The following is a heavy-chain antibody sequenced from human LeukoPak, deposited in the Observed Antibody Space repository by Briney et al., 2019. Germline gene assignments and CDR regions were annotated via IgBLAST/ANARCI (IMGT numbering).Heavy chain of an antibody. V-gene: IGHV1-8*01. CDR2: TNPSSRNR. D-gene: IGHD5-18*01. Sequence: ASVTVSLTASGYTFTNYEINWVRQARGQGREWMGWTNPSSRNRAYAPKFEGRVTMTTDTSTSTAYMELRSLTSEDTAVYYCARNPSRSDTYFDLWGQGTLVTVSS. CDR3: ARNPSRSDTYFDL. J-gene: IGHJ4*02. CDR1: GYTFTNYE.